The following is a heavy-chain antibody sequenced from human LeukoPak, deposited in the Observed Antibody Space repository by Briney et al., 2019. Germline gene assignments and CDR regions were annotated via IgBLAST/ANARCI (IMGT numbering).Heavy chain of an antibody. CDR3: ARDLAGMGGDWNYFDY. V-gene: IGHV3-7*04. Sequence: GGSLRLSCAAPGFTFSSYWMSWVRQAPGKGLEWVANIKQDGSEKYYVDSVKGRFTISRDNARNSLYLQMNSLRAEDTAVYYCARDLAGMGGDWNYFDYWGQGTLVTVSS. CDR2: IKQDGSEK. J-gene: IGHJ4*02. CDR1: GFTFSSYW. D-gene: IGHD2-21*02.